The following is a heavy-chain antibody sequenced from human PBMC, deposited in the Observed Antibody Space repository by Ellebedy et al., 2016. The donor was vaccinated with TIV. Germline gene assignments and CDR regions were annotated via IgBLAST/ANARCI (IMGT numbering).Heavy chain of an antibody. J-gene: IGHJ4*02. D-gene: IGHD3-10*01. Sequence: MPSETLSLTCAISGDSVSSNSAAWTWIRLSPSRGIEWLGRTYFRSKWYYYSAVYVKSRIIINPDRSKNQCYLQLNSWTPEDTAVYYCAGSESYTRHWGQGTLVTVSS. CDR2: TYFRSKWYY. CDR1: GDSVSSNSAA. V-gene: IGHV6-1*01. CDR3: AGSESYTRH.